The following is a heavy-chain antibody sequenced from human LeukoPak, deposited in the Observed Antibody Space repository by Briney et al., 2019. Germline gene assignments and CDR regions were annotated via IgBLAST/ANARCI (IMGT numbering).Heavy chain of an antibody. V-gene: IGHV3-23*01. D-gene: IGHD1-26*01. CDR1: RFTFSRYA. CDR3: AKVQRGSYRPY. CDR2: ISGGGAGT. Sequence: GGSLRLFCAASRFTFSRYAMSWVRQAPGKGLEWVSAISGGGAGTYYADSVKGRFTISRDNSKNTLYLQMNSLRAEDTAVYYCAKVQRGSYRPYWGQGTLVTVSS. J-gene: IGHJ4*02.